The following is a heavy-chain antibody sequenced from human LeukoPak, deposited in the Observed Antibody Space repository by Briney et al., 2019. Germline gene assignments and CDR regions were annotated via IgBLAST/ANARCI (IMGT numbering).Heavy chain of an antibody. CDR3: AKDESTHYYDILTGYWYFDY. D-gene: IGHD3-9*01. Sequence: TGGSLRLSCAASGFTFSSYGMHWVRQAPGKGLEWVAFIRYDGSNKYYADSVKGRFTISRDNSKNTLYLQMNSLRAEDTAVYYCAKDESTHYYDILTGYWYFDYWGQGTLVTVSS. J-gene: IGHJ4*02. V-gene: IGHV3-30*02. CDR1: GFTFSSYG. CDR2: IRYDGSNK.